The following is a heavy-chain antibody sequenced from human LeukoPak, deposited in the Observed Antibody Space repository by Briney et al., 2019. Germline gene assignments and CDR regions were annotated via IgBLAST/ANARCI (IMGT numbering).Heavy chain of an antibody. Sequence: GRSLRLSCAASGFTFSSYGMHWVRQAPGKGLEWVAVISYDGSNKYYADSVKGRFTISRDNSKNTLYLQMNSLRAEDTAVYYCAKEGDYYDRSGYSDLDYWGQGTLVTVSS. J-gene: IGHJ4*02. CDR3: AKEGDYYDRSGYSDLDY. V-gene: IGHV3-30*18. D-gene: IGHD3-22*01. CDR2: ISYDGSNK. CDR1: GFTFSSYG.